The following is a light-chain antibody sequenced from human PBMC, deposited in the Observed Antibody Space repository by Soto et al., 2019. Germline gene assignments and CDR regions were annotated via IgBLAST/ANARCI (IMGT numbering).Light chain of an antibody. Sequence: LSQPASVSGSPGQSITISCTGTSSDVGGYNYVSWYQQHPGKAPKLMIYEVSNRPSGVSNRFSGSKSGNTASLTISGLQAEDEADYYCSSYTSSSTYVFGTGTKVTVL. CDR2: EVS. CDR1: SSDVGGYNY. V-gene: IGLV2-14*01. CDR3: SSYTSSSTYV. J-gene: IGLJ1*01.